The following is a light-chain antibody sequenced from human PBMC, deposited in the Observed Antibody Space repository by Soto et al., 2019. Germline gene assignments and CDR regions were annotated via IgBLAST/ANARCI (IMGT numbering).Light chain of an antibody. CDR3: EQTYSTSHT. CDR2: TAS. V-gene: IGKV1-39*01. Sequence: DIQMTQSPPSLSASVGDRVTITCRASQSISTYLNWYQQKPGKAPNLLISTASSLQSGVPSRFSGSGSGTAFTLTISSLQAEDFGTYYCEQTYSTSHTFGQGTKLEIK. J-gene: IGKJ2*01. CDR1: QSISTY.